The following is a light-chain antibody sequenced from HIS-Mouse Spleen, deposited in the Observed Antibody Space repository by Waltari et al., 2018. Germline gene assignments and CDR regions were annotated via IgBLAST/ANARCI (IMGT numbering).Light chain of an antibody. CDR2: DDN. V-gene: IGLV6-57*02. CDR1: SGSIASNH. J-gene: IGLJ2*01. CDR3: QSYDSSNVV. Sequence: NFMLTQPHSVSESPGQTVTISCTGSSGSIASNHVQWYQQRPRSAPTTVIYDDNQRPSGVLDRFSGSIDSSSNSASLTISGLKTEDEADYYCQSYDSSNVVFGGGTKLTVL.